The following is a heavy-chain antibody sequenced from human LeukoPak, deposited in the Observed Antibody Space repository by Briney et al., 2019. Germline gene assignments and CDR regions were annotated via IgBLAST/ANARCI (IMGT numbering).Heavy chain of an antibody. CDR2: IWYDGQTK. Sequence: QAGGSLRLSCEASGFIFSNYGMHWVRQAPGKGLEWLALIWYDGQTKFHADSVKGRFTIARDNSGNTLFLHMTSLRVEDTAVYYCAREWGRIAVAGGPGYWGQGALVTVSS. CDR3: AREWGRIAVAGGPGY. J-gene: IGHJ4*02. D-gene: IGHD6-19*01. V-gene: IGHV3-33*01. CDR1: GFIFSNYG.